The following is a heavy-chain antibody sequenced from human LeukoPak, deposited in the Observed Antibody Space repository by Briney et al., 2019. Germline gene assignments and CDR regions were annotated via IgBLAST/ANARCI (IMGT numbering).Heavy chain of an antibody. D-gene: IGHD2-21*02. V-gene: IGHV1-69*13. CDR1: GGTFSSYA. Sequence: GASVKVSCKASGGTFSSYAIIWVRQAPGQGLEWMGMIIPIFNTANYAQEFQGRVTITADESTSTAYMELSSLTSEDTAVYYCARGQPLLSHFDYWGQGTLVTVSS. CDR2: IIPIFNTA. J-gene: IGHJ4*02. CDR3: ARGQPLLSHFDY.